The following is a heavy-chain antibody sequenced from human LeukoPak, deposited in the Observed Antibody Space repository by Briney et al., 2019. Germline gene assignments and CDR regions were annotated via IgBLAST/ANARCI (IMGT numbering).Heavy chain of an antibody. D-gene: IGHD3-9*01. CDR2: ISGSGGST. Sequence: PGGSLRLSCAASGFTFSSYAMSWVRQAPGKGLEWVSAISGSGGSTYYADSVKGRFTISRDNSKNTLYLQMNSLRAEDTAVYYCAKLLLRYFIRGGFDPWAREPWSPSPQ. V-gene: IGHV3-23*01. CDR3: AKLLLRYFIRGGFDP. J-gene: IGHJ5*02. CDR1: GFTFSSYA.